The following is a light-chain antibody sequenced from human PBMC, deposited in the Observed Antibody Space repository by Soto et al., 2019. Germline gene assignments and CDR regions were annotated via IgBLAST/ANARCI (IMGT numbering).Light chain of an antibody. CDR3: SSFAGSSKLV. Sequence: QSALTQPPSASGSPGQSVTISCTGTSSDVGRYKYVSWYQQYPGKAPKVMIYEVNKRPSGVPDRFSGSKSGNTASLTVSGLQNEAEAHYSCSSFAGSSKLVFGGGTKVTVL. CDR2: EVN. V-gene: IGLV2-8*01. CDR1: SSDVGRYKY. J-gene: IGLJ3*02.